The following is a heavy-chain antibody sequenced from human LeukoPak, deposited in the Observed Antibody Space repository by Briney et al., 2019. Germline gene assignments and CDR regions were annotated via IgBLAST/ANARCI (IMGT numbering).Heavy chain of an antibody. V-gene: IGHV1-46*01. CDR3: ARVGYSNSYDY. J-gene: IGHJ4*02. D-gene: IGHD1-26*01. CDR1: GYTFTSFY. Sequence: ASVKVSCKPSGYTFTSFYLHWVRQTPGQGLEWLGKINPITGDTDFAQNFQGRVIMTRDTSTSTIYVELSSLTSEDTAVYYCARVGYSNSYDYWGQGTQVTVSS. CDR2: INPITGDT.